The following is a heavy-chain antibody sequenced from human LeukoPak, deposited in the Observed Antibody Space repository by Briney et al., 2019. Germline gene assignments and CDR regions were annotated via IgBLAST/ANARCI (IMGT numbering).Heavy chain of an antibody. J-gene: IGHJ3*02. Sequence: SGGSLRLSCAASGFTFSSYAMSWVRQAPGKGLEWVSAISGSGGSTYYADSVKGRFTISRDNSKDALYLQMNTLRDEDTAVYYCARAMAPSFHDFWSNYSPSYGFDIWGQGTMVTVSS. D-gene: IGHD3-3*01. CDR2: ISGSGGST. CDR1: GFTFSSYA. CDR3: ARAMAPSFHDFWSNYSPSYGFDI. V-gene: IGHV3-23*01.